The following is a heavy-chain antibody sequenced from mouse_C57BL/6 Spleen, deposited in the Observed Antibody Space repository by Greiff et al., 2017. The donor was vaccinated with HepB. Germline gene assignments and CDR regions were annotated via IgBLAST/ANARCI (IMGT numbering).Heavy chain of an antibody. J-gene: IGHJ3*01. V-gene: IGHV1-47*01. D-gene: IGHD3-2*02. CDR2: CHPYNGDT. CDR3: AVRDSWFAY. CDR1: GYTFTTYP. Sequence: QVQLQQSGPELVKPGASVKISCKASGYTFTTYPMEWVKQKHGKGLEWIGDCHPYNGDTKYNEKFKGKATLTVEKSSSTVYLELSRLTSDDSAVYYCAVRDSWFAYWGQGTLVTVSA.